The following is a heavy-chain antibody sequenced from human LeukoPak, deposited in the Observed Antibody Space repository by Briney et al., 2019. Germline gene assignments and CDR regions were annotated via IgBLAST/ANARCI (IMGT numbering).Heavy chain of an antibody. CDR3: ARDLENWNVLGY. V-gene: IGHV3-21*01. J-gene: IGHJ4*02. CDR1: GFTFSSYS. Sequence: GGSLRLSCAASGFTFSSYSMNWVRQAPGKGLEWVSSISSSSSYIYYADSVKGRFTISRDNAKNSLYLQMNSLRAEDTAVYYCARDLENWNVLGYRGQGTLVTVSS. CDR2: ISSSSSYI. D-gene: IGHD1-1*01.